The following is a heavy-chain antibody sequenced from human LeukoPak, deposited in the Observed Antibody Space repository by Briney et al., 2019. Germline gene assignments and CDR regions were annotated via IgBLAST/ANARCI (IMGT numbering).Heavy chain of an antibody. D-gene: IGHD2-2*01. J-gene: IGHJ6*03. CDR3: ARHRSVSSSHARRYYYYMDV. CDR2: FYLGDCDT. V-gene: IGHV5-51*01. Sequence: GESLKISCKGSGYSFASYWIGWVRQMPAKGLEWMRIFYLGDCDTRYSPSFQGQVTISADKSISTAYLQWSSLKASDTAVYYCARHRSVSSSHARRYYYYMDVWGKGTTVIVSS. CDR1: GYSFASYW.